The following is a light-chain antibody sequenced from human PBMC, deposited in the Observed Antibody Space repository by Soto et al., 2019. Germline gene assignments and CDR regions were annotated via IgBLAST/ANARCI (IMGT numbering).Light chain of an antibody. CDR1: QDISNF. J-gene: IGKJ5*01. V-gene: IGKV1-33*01. Sequence: DIQMTQSPSSLSASVGDRVTITCQASQDISNFLNWYQQKPGKAPKLLIYDASNLQTGVPSRFSGSGSGTDFTFTISSLQPEDSATYYCQQYNSLPITFGQGTRLEIK. CDR2: DAS. CDR3: QQYNSLPIT.